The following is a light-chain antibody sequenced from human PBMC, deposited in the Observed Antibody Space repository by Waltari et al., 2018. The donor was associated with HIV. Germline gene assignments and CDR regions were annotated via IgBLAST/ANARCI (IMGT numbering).Light chain of an antibody. V-gene: IGKV4-1*01. CDR1: QSVLHSSSSKNN. CDR2: WAS. CDR3: QQYYVTPRT. Sequence: DIVLTQSPDSLAVSLGERATINCKSSQSVLHSSSSKNNLAWYQTKPGQPPKLLIYWASTRESGVPDRFSGSGSGTDFTLTISSLQAEDVAVYYCQQYYVTPRTFGQGTTVAIK. J-gene: IGKJ1*01.